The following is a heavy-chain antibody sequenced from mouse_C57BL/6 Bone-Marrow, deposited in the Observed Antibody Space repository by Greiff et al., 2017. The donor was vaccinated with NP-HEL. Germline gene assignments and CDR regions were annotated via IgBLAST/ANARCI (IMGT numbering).Heavy chain of an antibody. CDR2: IYPGSGST. CDR1: GYTFTSYW. V-gene: IGHV1-55*01. CDR3: ARVDGYTGYFDY. Sequence: VQLQQPGAELVKPGASVKMSCKASGYTFTSYWITWVKQRPGQGLEWIGDIYPGSGSTNYNEKFKSKATLTVDTSSSTAYMQLSSLTSEDSAVYYCARVDGYTGYFDYWGQGTTLTVSS. J-gene: IGHJ2*01. D-gene: IGHD2-3*01.